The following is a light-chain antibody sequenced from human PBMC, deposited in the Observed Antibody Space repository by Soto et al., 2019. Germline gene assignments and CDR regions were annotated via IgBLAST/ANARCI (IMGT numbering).Light chain of an antibody. CDR3: QQSYSTPPWT. CDR2: DAS. J-gene: IGKJ1*01. Sequence: IQVTQSPSSLSASVGDRVTITCRASQSISSYLNWYQQKPGKAPKLLIYDASGLQTGVPSRFSGSGSGTDFSLTISSLQPEDFATYYCQQSYSTPPWTFGQGTKVDIK. CDR1: QSISSY. V-gene: IGKV1-39*01.